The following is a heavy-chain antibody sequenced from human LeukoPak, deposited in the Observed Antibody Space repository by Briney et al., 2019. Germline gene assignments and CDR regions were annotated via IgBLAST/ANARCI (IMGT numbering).Heavy chain of an antibody. CDR2: IYYSGTT. D-gene: IGHD3-9*01. Sequence: PSETLSLTCSVSGGSINSNSHHWDWIRQAPGKGLEWIGNIYYSGTTSYNPSLKRRVTISVDTSKNQFSLRLNSVTAADTAVYYCARRGDILTDYAFDYWGQGTLVSVSS. V-gene: IGHV4-39*01. J-gene: IGHJ4*02. CDR1: GGSINSNSHH. CDR3: ARRGDILTDYAFDY.